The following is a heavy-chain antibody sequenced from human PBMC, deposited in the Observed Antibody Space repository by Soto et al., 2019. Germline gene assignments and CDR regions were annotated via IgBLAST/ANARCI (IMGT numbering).Heavy chain of an antibody. D-gene: IGHD6-19*01. Sequence: TSETLSLTCTVSGGSISSYYWSWIRQPPGKGLEWIGYIYYSGSTNYNPSLKSRVTISVDTSKNQFSLKLSSVTAADTAVYYCAREGWEAVAAQGLGYFDYWGQGTLVTVSS. J-gene: IGHJ4*02. CDR2: IYYSGST. V-gene: IGHV4-59*01. CDR1: GGSISSYY. CDR3: AREGWEAVAAQGLGYFDY.